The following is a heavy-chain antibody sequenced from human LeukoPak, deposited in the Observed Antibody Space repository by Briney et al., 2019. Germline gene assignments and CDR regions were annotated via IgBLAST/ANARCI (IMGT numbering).Heavy chain of an antibody. J-gene: IGHJ6*02. CDR1: GGSIYSYS. D-gene: IGHD6-13*01. Sequence: SETLSLTCTVSGGSIYSYSWTWIRQPPGKGLEWIGEINHSGSPNYNPSLKSRVTISVGTSKNQFSLKLSSVTAADMAVYYCARGPRIAAAGQNYYYYGMDVWGQGTTVTVSS. V-gene: IGHV4-34*01. CDR2: INHSGSP. CDR3: ARGPRIAAAGQNYYYYGMDV.